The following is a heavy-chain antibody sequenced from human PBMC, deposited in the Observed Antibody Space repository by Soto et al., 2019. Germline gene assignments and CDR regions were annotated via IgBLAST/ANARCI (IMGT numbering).Heavy chain of an antibody. Sequence: EVQLVESGGGLVQPGGSLRLSCAASGFTFSSYSMNWVRQAPGKGLEWVSYISSSSSTIYYAVSVKVRFTISSDNAKDSLYLQMNSLRYEDTGVYYCETDKIIISYYYDSSGYYREWMFDYWGQGSLVTVSS. CDR2: ISSSSSTI. V-gene: IGHV3-48*02. D-gene: IGHD3-22*01. J-gene: IGHJ4*02. CDR3: ETDKIIISYYYDSSGYYREWMFDY. CDR1: GFTFSSYS.